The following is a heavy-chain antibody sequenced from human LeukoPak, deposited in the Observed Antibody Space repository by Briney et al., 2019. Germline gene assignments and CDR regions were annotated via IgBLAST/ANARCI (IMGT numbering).Heavy chain of an antibody. CDR2: IASTGTTK. D-gene: IGHD2/OR15-2a*01. V-gene: IGHV3-48*03. CDR3: ARDGDFRYFDF. CDR1: DFDFSSYE. Sequence: GGSLRLSCAASDFDFSSYEMNWVRQAPGKGLEWVSYIASTGTTKYYADSVKGRFTVSRDNAKNSLFLPLSSLRVEDTAIYYCARDGDFRYFDFWGQGTLVTVSS. J-gene: IGHJ4*03.